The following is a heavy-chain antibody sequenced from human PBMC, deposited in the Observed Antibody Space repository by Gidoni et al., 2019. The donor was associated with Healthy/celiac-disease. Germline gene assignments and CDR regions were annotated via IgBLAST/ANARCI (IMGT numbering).Heavy chain of an antibody. Sequence: QVQLVQSGAEVKKPGASVKVSCKVSGYTLTELSMHWVRQAPGKGLEWMGGFAPEDGETIYAQKFQGRVTMTEDTSTDTAYMELSSLRSEDTAVYYCATVSYTFGGVIVSFDYWGQGTLVTVSS. V-gene: IGHV1-24*01. D-gene: IGHD3-16*02. J-gene: IGHJ4*02. CDR2: FAPEDGET. CDR3: ATVSYTFGGVIVSFDY. CDR1: GYTLTELS.